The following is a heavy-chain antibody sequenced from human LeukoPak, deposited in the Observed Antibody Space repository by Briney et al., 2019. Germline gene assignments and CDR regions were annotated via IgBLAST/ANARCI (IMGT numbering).Heavy chain of an antibody. D-gene: IGHD3-10*01. CDR2: IYSGGST. Sequence: PGGSLRLSCAASGFTVSSNYMSWVRQAPGKGLEWVSVIYSGGSTYYADSVKGRFTISRDNSKNTLYLQMNSLRAEDTAVYYCARDAYYYGSGSYYNGQVTDYWGQGTLVTVSS. CDR1: GFTVSSNY. CDR3: ARDAYYYGSGSYYNGQVTDY. J-gene: IGHJ4*02. V-gene: IGHV3-53*01.